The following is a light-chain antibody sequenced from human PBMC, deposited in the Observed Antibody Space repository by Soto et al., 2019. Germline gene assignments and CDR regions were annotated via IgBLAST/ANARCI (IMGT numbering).Light chain of an antibody. CDR3: QQYNDWPPA. CDR2: GAS. Sequence: ETVMTQSPATLSLSPGESANLSCRASQSVSSKLVWYQKKPGQAPRFLIYGASTRATGIPARFRGSGSGTEFTLTIDSLQSEDFAVYYCQQYNDWPPAFGGGTKVEIK. V-gene: IGKV3-15*01. J-gene: IGKJ4*01. CDR1: QSVSSK.